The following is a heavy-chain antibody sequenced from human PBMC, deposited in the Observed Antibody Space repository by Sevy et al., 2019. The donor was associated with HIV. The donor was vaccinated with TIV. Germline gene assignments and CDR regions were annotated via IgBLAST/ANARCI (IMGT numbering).Heavy chain of an antibody. V-gene: IGHV4-59*11. CDR3: ARGGALTYYDTSGFQNYCDS. J-gene: IGHJ4*02. D-gene: IGHD3-22*01. Sequence: SETLSLTCTVSGGSISGHYWGWIRQSPGKGLEWIAYMYDSGSSNYNTSLRSRVTISVDTSKNQISLRLSSVTAADTAVYYCARGGALTYYDTSGFQNYCDSWGPGNLVTVSS. CDR2: MYDSGSS. CDR1: GGSISGHY.